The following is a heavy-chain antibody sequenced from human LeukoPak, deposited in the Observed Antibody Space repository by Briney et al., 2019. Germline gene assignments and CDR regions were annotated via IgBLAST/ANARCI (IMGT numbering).Heavy chain of an antibody. CDR2: INHSGST. Sequence: PSETLSLTCAVYGGSFSGYYWSWIRQPPGKGLEWIGEINHSGSTNYNPSLKSRVTISVDTSKNQFSLKLSSVTAADTAVYYCARFLGSGWYLVDYWGQGTLVTVSS. V-gene: IGHV4-34*01. CDR1: GGSFSGYY. D-gene: IGHD6-19*01. J-gene: IGHJ4*02. CDR3: ARFLGSGWYLVDY.